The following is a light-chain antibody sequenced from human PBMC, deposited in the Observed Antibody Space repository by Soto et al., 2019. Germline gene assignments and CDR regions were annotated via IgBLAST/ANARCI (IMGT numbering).Light chain of an antibody. V-gene: IGLV3-1*01. Sequence: SYELTQPPSVSVSPGQTASITCSGDKLGDKYASWYQQRPGQSPVLVIYEDRRRPSGIPERFSGSNSGNTATLTISGTQAMDEADYYCQASDSNTVVFGGGTKVTVL. J-gene: IGLJ2*01. CDR2: EDR. CDR3: QASDSNTVV. CDR1: KLGDKY.